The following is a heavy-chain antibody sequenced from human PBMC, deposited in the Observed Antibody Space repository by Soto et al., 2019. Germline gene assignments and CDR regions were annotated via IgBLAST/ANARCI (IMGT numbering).Heavy chain of an antibody. CDR2: INHSGST. J-gene: IGHJ5*02. Sequence: LSLTCAVYDGSFSGYYWSWIRQPPGKGLEWIGEINHSGSTNYNPSLKSRVTISVDTSKNQFSLKLSSVTAADTAVYYCARERIAVAPGRWFDPWGQGTLVTVSS. V-gene: IGHV4-34*01. D-gene: IGHD6-19*01. CDR1: DGSFSGYY. CDR3: ARERIAVAPGRWFDP.